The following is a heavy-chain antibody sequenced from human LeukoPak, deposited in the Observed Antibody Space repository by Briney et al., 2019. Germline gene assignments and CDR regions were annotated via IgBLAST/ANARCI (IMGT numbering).Heavy chain of an antibody. J-gene: IGHJ1*01. D-gene: IGHD2-8*01. V-gene: IGHV4-34*01. CDR3: ARGLYFRAEYFQH. Sequence: SETLSLTCAVYGGSFSGYYWSWIRQPPGKGLEWIGEINHSGSTNYNPSLKSRVTISVDTSKNQFSLKLSSVTAADTAVYYCARGLYFRAEYFQHWGRAPWSPSPQ. CDR2: INHSGST. CDR1: GGSFSGYY.